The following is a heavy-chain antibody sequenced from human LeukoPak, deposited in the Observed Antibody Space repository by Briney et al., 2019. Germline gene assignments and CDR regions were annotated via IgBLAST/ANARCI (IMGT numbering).Heavy chain of an antibody. CDR1: GFTFSSDA. V-gene: IGHV3-30-3*01. Sequence: PGRSLRLSCAASGFTFSSDAMHWVRQAPGKGLEWVAVISYDGSNKYYADSVKGRFTISRDNSKNTLYLQMNSLRAEDTAVYYCARDLDIVVVVAATPEAFDIWGQGTMVTVSS. CDR2: ISYDGSNK. D-gene: IGHD2-15*01. J-gene: IGHJ3*02. CDR3: ARDLDIVVVVAATPEAFDI.